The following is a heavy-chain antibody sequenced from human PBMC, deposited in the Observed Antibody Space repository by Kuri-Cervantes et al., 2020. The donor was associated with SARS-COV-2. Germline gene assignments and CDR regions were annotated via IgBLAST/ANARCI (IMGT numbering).Heavy chain of an antibody. J-gene: IGHJ4*02. CDR2: ISSSSSYI. CDR3: ARGELGISDY. CDR1: GFTFSSYS. V-gene: IGHV3-21*01. D-gene: IGHD7-27*01. Sequence: GESLKISCAASGFTFSSYSMNWVRQAPGKGLEWVSSISSSSSYIYYADSVKGRFTISRDNAKNSLYLQMNSLRAEDTAVYHCARGELGISDYWGQGTLVTVSS.